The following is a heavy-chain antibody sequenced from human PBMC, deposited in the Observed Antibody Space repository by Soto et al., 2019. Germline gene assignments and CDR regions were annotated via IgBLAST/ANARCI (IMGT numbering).Heavy chain of an antibody. D-gene: IGHD4-17*01. CDR2: ISYDGSEK. V-gene: IGHV3-30*18. Sequence: QVQLVESGGGVVQPGRSLRLSCAASVFTFSSYGMHWVRQAPGKGLEWVAVISYDGSEKYYAVSVKGRFTISRDNSKNTLYLQMNSLRAEDTALYYCAKGAVTTSRYDLDYWGQGTLVPVSS. CDR3: AKGAVTTSRYDLDY. CDR1: VFTFSSYG. J-gene: IGHJ4*02.